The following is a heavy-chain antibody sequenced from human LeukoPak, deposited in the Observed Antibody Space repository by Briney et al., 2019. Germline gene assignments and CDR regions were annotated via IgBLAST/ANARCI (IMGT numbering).Heavy chain of an antibody. D-gene: IGHD1-14*01. V-gene: IGHV3-30-3*01. CDR1: GFTFSSYA. Sequence: PGGSLRLSCAASGFTFSSYAMRWVRQAPGKGLEWVEVISYDGSNKYYADSVKGRFTISRDNAKNSLYLQMNSLRAEDTAVYYCARDDSGIGRPDYMGVWGKGTTVTVSS. J-gene: IGHJ6*03. CDR2: ISYDGSNK. CDR3: ARDDSGIGRPDYMGV.